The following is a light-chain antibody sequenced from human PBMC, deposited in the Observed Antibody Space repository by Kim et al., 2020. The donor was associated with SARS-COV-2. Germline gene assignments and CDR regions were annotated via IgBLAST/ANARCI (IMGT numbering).Light chain of an antibody. J-gene: IGKJ5*01. V-gene: IGKV3-15*01. CDR1: QSVARL. CDR3: QQYNEWPST. CDR2: GAS. Sequence: SVSPGERVTLSCRASQSVARLAWYQKKPGQAPRLVIHGASTRATGIPARFSGSGSETEFTLTISSLQSEDFAIYYCQQYNEWPSTFGQGTRLEIK.